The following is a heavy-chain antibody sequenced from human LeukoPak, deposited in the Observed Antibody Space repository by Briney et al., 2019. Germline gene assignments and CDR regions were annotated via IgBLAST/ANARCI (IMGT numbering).Heavy chain of an antibody. CDR3: ARHEDIVTPFDY. V-gene: IGHV4-39*01. CDR1: GGSISSGSYY. D-gene: IGHD2-15*01. J-gene: IGHJ4*02. Sequence: SETLSLTCTVSGGSISSGSYYWGWIRQPPGKGLEYIGSIYYSGSTYYNPSLKSRVTISVDTSMNQFSLKLSSVTAADTALYYCARHEDIVTPFDYWGQGTLVTVSS. CDR2: IYYSGST.